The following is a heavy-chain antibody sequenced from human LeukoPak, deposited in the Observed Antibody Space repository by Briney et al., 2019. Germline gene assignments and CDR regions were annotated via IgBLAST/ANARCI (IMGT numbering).Heavy chain of an antibody. CDR3: ARPPMGVGALE. V-gene: IGHV1-8*01. D-gene: IGHD1-26*01. Sequence: GASVKVSCKASGYTFTNYDIDRVRRAAGQGPEWMGWMRPSNGNTGYAQKFQGRVTMTRNTSINTAYMELSSLRSDDTAVYYCARPPMGVGALEWGQGTLVTVSS. CDR2: MRPSNGNT. J-gene: IGHJ4*02. CDR1: GYTFTNYD.